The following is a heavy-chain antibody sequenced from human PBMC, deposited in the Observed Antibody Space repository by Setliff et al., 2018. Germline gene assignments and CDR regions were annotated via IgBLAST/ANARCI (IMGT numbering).Heavy chain of an antibody. D-gene: IGHD6-25*01. CDR2: INSRSSTI. J-gene: IGHJ4*02. CDR1: GFTFSSYN. CDR3: VRDSGNSRMIDY. Sequence: GGSLRLSCAASGFTFSSYNMNWVRQAPGKGLEWVSYINSRSSTIFYADSVKGRFTISRDNAKNSLYLQMNGLRAEDTAVYYCVRDSGNSRMIDYWGQGTPVTVSS. V-gene: IGHV3-48*01.